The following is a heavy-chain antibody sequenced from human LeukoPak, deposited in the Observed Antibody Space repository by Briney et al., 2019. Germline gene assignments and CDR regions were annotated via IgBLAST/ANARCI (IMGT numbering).Heavy chain of an antibody. CDR1: GGSISSGNW. V-gene: IGHV4-4*02. D-gene: IGHD6-19*01. CDR3: ARGLYSSGWYDAFDI. Sequence: SETLSLTCAVSGGSISSGNWWSWVRQPPGKGLEWIGEIYDSGSTNYNPSLKSRVTISVDRSKNQFSLKLSSVTAADMAVYYCARGLYSSGWYDAFDIWGQGTMVIVSS. CDR2: IYDSGST. J-gene: IGHJ3*02.